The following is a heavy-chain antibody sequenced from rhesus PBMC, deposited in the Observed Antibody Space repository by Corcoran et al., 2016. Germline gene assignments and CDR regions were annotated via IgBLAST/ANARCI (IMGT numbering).Heavy chain of an antibody. V-gene: IGHV4S10*01. CDR2: IYGSSTST. CDR1: GGSISDSYR. CDR3: ARVLAGD. D-gene: IGHD6-25*01. Sequence: QVQLQESGPGVVKPSETLSLTCAVSGGSISDSYRWSWIRQPPGKGLEWIGYIYGSSTSTNYNPTLKMRVTISKDTSKNQFSLKLSSVTAADTAVYYCARVLAGDWGQGVLVTVSS. J-gene: IGHJ4*01.